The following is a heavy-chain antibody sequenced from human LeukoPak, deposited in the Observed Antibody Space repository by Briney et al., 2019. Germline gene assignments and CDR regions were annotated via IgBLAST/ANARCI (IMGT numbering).Heavy chain of an antibody. V-gene: IGHV1-69*05. CDR3: ARAASLPYDSSGYYYLSEFDY. D-gene: IGHD3-22*01. CDR1: GGTFSSYA. J-gene: IGHJ4*02. CDR2: IIPIFGTA. Sequence: APVKGFWKAFGGTFSSYAFSRVRQAPGQRLELMGGIIPIFGTANYAQKFQGRVTITTDESTSTAYMELSSLRSEDTAVYYCARAASLPYDSSGYYYLSEFDYWGQGTLVTVSS.